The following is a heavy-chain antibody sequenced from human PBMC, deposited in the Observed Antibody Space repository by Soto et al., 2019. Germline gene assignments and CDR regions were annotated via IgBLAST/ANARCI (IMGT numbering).Heavy chain of an antibody. D-gene: IGHD5-12*01. CDR1: CDSITTYY. Sequence: SQTMSLTCAVSCDSITTYYWSWIRQPPGKGLEWIAYISYSGSTNYNPSLKSRATISVDTSNNQFSLKLTSVTAADTAVYYCARRRTYSGYSSAFDYWGQGVLVTVSS. CDR2: ISYSGST. J-gene: IGHJ4*02. V-gene: IGHV4-59*08. CDR3: ARRRTYSGYSSAFDY.